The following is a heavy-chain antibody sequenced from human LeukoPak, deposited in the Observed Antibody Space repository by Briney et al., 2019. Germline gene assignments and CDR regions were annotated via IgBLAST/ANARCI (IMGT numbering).Heavy chain of an antibody. CDR3: ARARAAYTLYYGMDV. CDR1: GYTFTSYG. V-gene: IGHV1-69*13. Sequence: ASVKVSCKASGYTFTSYGISWVRQAPGQGLEWMGGIIPIFGTANYAQKFQGRVTITADESTSTAYMELSSLRSEDTAVYYCARARAAYTLYYGMDVWGQGTTVTVSS. D-gene: IGHD2-15*01. CDR2: IIPIFGTA. J-gene: IGHJ6*02.